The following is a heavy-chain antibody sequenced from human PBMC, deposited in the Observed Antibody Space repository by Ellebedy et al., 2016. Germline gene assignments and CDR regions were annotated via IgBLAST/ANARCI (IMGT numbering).Heavy chain of an antibody. CDR2: THNDGDKE. CDR1: GFPFSHYT. D-gene: IGHD5-24*01. Sequence: GGSLRLXCVASGFPFSHYTMHWVLQAPGKGLEWVALTHNDGDKEHIADSVKGRFTISRDNSINTVYLQMNSLRVEDTAVYFCARDVGRVGDDCWGQGTLVTVSS. V-gene: IGHV3-30-3*01. J-gene: IGHJ4*02. CDR3: ARDVGRVGDDC.